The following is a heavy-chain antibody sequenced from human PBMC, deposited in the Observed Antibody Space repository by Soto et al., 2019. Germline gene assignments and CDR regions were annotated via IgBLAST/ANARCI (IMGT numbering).Heavy chain of an antibody. CDR3: ARGSSQHWFAP. Sequence: PSETLSLTSAVYGGSFSGYYCSWIRQPPGKGLEWIGEINHSGSTNYNPSLKSRVTISVDTSKNQFSLKLSSVTAADTAVYYCARGSSQHWFAPWGQGTLVTVSS. CDR2: INHSGST. D-gene: IGHD2-2*01. J-gene: IGHJ5*02. V-gene: IGHV4-34*01. CDR1: GGSFSGYY.